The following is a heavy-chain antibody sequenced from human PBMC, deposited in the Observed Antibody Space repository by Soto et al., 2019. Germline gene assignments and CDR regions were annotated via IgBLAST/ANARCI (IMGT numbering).Heavy chain of an antibody. V-gene: IGHV4-59*12. D-gene: IGHD3-16*01. CDR3: ARRGGEGVPWYFDL. CDR2: IWYSGSV. Sequence: QVQLQESGPGLVKPSETLSLTCSISGGSISRYYWSWIRQSPGKGLEWIGYIWYSGSVNYNPSLRSRVTMLVDASKNQFSLNLTSVTAADTAIYYCARRGGEGVPWYFDLWGRGTLVTVSS. J-gene: IGHJ2*01. CDR1: GGSISRYY.